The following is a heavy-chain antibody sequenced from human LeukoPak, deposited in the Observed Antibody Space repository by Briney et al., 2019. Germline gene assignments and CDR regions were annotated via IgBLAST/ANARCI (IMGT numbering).Heavy chain of an antibody. J-gene: IGHJ6*04. D-gene: IGHD3-22*01. CDR3: AELGIAMIWGV. V-gene: IGHV3-48*03. Sequence: GGSLRLSCAASGFTFSSYEMNWVRQAPGKGLEWVSYISSRGSNIYYADCVTGRFTISRAHAKNSLYLQMNSLRGEDTAIYYCAELGIAMIWGVWGKGTTVTISS. CDR1: GFTFSSYE. CDR2: ISSRGSNI.